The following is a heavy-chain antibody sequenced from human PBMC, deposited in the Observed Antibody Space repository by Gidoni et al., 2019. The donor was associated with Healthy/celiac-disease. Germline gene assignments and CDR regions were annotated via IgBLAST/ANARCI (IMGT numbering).Heavy chain of an antibody. CDR1: GGSFSGYY. V-gene: IGHV4-34*01. CDR3: ARGGRAVAGFFDY. J-gene: IGHJ4*02. Sequence: QVQLQPWGAGLLTPSATLSLTCAVYGGSFSGYYWSWIRTPPGKGLDGLGEINHIGSTNYNPSLKSRVTISVDTSKNQFSLKLSSVTAADTAVYYCARGGRAVAGFFDYWGQGTLVTVSS. D-gene: IGHD6-19*01. CDR2: INHIGST.